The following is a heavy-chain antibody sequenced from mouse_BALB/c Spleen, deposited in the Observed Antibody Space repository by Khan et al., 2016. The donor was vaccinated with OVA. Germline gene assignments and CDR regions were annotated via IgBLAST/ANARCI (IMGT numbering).Heavy chain of an antibody. CDR2: IWSDGST. D-gene: IGHD2-12*01. V-gene: IGHV2-2*01. CDR3: ARNSYRYDFAY. J-gene: IGHJ3*01. CDR1: GFSLITYG. Sequence: QVQLKQSGPGLVQPSQSLSITCTVSGFSLITYGVHWVRQSPGKGLEWLGVIWSDGSTDYNAAFISRLSTTKDNSKSHVFFKLNSLQADDTAIYYCARNSYRYDFAYWGRGTLVTVSA.